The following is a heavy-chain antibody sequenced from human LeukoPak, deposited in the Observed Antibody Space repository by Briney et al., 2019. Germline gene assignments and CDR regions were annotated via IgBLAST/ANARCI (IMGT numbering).Heavy chain of an antibody. CDR3: ARSPQGIQLWSLPNYYYYYYMDV. CDR1: GGSISSSSYY. V-gene: IGHV4-39*01. CDR2: IYYSGST. J-gene: IGHJ6*03. Sequence: SETLSLTCTVSGGSISSSSYYWGWIRQPPGKGLEWIGSIYYSGSTYYNPSLKSRVTISVDTSKNQFSLKLSSVTAADTAVYYCARSPQGIQLWSLPNYYYYYYMDVWGKGTTVTISS. D-gene: IGHD5-18*01.